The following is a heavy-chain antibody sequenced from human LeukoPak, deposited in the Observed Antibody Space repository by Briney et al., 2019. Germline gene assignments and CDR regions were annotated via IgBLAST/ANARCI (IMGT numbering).Heavy chain of an antibody. Sequence: SETLSLTCIVSGGSISSGSYYWSWIRQPAGKGLQWIGRIYTSGSTNYNPSLQSRVAISVDTSKNQFSLKLSSVTAADTAAYYCARSGSSSLDYWGQGTLVTVSS. CDR3: ARSGSSSLDY. CDR2: IYTSGST. D-gene: IGHD6-6*01. V-gene: IGHV4-61*02. CDR1: GGSISSGSYY. J-gene: IGHJ4*02.